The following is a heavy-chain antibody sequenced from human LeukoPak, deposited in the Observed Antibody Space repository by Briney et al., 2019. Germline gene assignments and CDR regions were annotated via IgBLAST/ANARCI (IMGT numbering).Heavy chain of an antibody. Sequence: SQTLSPTCTVSGGSISSGDYYWSWIRQHPGTGLESIGYMSYSGDTYYNASLKSRLTISLDTSKNQFSLKLTSVTAADTAVYYCAVKVAATGYYWGRATLVSVSS. CDR1: GGSISSGDYY. CDR2: MSYSGDT. V-gene: IGHV4-31*03. D-gene: IGHD6-13*01. J-gene: IGHJ4*02. CDR3: AVKVAATGYY.